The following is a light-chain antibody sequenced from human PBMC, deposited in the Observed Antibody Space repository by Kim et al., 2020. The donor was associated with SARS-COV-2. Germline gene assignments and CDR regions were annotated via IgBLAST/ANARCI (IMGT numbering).Light chain of an antibody. Sequence: SYELTQPPSVSVFPGQTATIACSGDKLGDKYACWYQQKPGQSPVLVIYEGTERPSGIPERFSGSKSGTTATLTISGTQTLDEADYYCQAWDRRTVIFGGGTQLTVL. CDR3: QAWDRRTVI. CDR2: EGT. CDR1: KLGDKY. V-gene: IGLV3-1*01. J-gene: IGLJ2*01.